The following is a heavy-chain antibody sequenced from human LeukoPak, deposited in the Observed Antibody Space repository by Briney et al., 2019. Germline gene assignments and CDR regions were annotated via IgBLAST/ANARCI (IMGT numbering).Heavy chain of an antibody. Sequence: GGSLRLSCAASGLTFSSYGMHWVRQAPGKGLEWVAVISYDGTNKYYADSVKGRFTISRDNSKNTLYLQMHSLRGEDTAVYYCTRTPAPGTLDYWGQGTLVTVSS. CDR3: TRTPAPGTLDY. V-gene: IGHV3-30*03. D-gene: IGHD6-13*01. CDR2: ISYDGTNK. CDR1: GLTFSSYG. J-gene: IGHJ4*02.